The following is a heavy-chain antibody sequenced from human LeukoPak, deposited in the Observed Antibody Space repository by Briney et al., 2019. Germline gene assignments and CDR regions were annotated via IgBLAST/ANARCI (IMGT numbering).Heavy chain of an antibody. CDR3: ARTTRLAAAYYFDY. J-gene: IGHJ4*02. V-gene: IGHV4-38-2*02. Sequence: SETLSLTCTVSDYSISSGYGYYWGWIRQPPGKGLEWIGNIYHSGITYYNHFNSSLKSRVTISIDTSKNQFSLKLSSVTAADTAVYYCARTTRLAAAYYFDYWGQGTLVTVSS. CDR1: DYSISSGYGYY. CDR2: IYHSGIT. D-gene: IGHD6-13*01.